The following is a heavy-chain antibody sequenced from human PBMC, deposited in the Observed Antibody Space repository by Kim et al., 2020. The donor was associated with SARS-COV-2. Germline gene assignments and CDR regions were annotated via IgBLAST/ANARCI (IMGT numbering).Heavy chain of an antibody. D-gene: IGHD1-26*01. V-gene: IGHV3-9*01. CDR3: SKTIIPAWEGMDF. J-gene: IGHJ6*02. CDR1: GFTFDDYA. Sequence: GGSLRLSCAASGFTFDDYAMHWVRQAPGKGLEWVSGISWNSGSIGYADSVKGRFTISIYNAKNSLYLHMNSLRAEDTALYYCSKTIIPAWEGMDFWGQGT. CDR2: ISWNSGSI.